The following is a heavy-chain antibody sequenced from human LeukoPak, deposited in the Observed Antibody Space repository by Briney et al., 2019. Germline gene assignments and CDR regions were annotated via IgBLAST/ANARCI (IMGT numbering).Heavy chain of an antibody. D-gene: IGHD1-26*01. CDR3: ARGRSYRPYYYYGMDV. Sequence: SETLSLTCTVSGGSISSSSYYWGWIRQPPGKGLEWIGEINHSGSTNYNPSLKSRVTISVDTSKNQFSLKLSSVTAADTAVYYCARGRSYRPYYYYGMDVWGQGTTVTVSS. CDR1: GGSISSSSYY. J-gene: IGHJ6*02. V-gene: IGHV4-39*07. CDR2: INHSGST.